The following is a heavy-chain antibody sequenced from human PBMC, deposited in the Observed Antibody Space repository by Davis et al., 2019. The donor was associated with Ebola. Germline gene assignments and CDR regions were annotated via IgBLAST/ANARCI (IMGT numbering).Heavy chain of an antibody. J-gene: IGHJ4*02. CDR1: GFTFSNYW. D-gene: IGHD3-10*01. CDR2: IKPDGSDI. Sequence: PGGSLRLSCATSGFTFSNYWMNWVRQDPGKGLVWVSHIKPDGSDINYADSVEGRFTISRDNAKNTLYLQMNSLRAEDSAVYYCVRDGSGTLPYDYWGQGALVTVSS. V-gene: IGHV3-74*01. CDR3: VRDGSGTLPYDY.